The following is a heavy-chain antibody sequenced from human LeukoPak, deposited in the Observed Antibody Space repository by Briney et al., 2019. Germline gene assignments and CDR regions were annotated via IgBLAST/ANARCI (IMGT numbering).Heavy chain of an antibody. J-gene: IGHJ5*01. V-gene: IGHV3-74*01. CDR3: ARDAGTLESGNSDWSLNWFDS. CDR1: GFTFSSHW. D-gene: IGHD3-9*01. CDR2: ICTDGTVT. Sequence: GGSLRLSCAASGFTFSSHWMHWVRQVPGKGLVWVSRICTDGTVTTSADYGDGRFTISGDNDKNILYLQMNSLSGEDTAMYYCARDAGTLESGNSDWSLNWFDSWGQGTLVTVSS.